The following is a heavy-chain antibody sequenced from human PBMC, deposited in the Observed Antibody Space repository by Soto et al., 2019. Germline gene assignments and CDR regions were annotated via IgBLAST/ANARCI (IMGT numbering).Heavy chain of an antibody. Sequence: QVQLVHSWGVLFKPGGSLRLSCAASGFTFSDYYMTWIRQTPGSGLELLSTIGHGGTEVYYTESVKGRFTISRDDAQNSLLLQLTSLSADATAVYFCAVDRRPGVYLGMHHWGQGTLVTVSS. CDR3: AVDRRPGVYLGMHH. V-gene: IGHV3-11*01. J-gene: IGHJ4*02. CDR1: GFTFSDYY. D-gene: IGHD2-8*01. CDR2: IGHGGTEV.